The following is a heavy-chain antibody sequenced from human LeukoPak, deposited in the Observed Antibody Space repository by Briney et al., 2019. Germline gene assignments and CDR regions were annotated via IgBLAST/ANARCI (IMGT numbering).Heavy chain of an antibody. V-gene: IGHV3-66*01. Sequence: GGSLRLSCVVSGFTVSNNYRTWVRQAPGKGLEWVSTIHSAGDTHHANSVKGRFSISRDNSKNTVYLQMNSLRAEDTAVYYCARGFLVGNNAAWGQGTLVTISS. CDR2: IHSAGDT. CDR1: GFTVSNNY. J-gene: IGHJ5*02. CDR3: ARGFLVGNNAA. D-gene: IGHD1-26*01.